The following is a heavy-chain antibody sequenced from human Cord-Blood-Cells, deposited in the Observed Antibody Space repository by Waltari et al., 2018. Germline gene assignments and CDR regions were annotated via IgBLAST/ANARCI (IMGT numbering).Heavy chain of an antibody. Sequence: EGQLVESGGGLIQRGGSLRLSCAASGFTVSTNYMCWVRQAPGKGLEGGSVIYSGGSTYYADSVKGRFTISRDNAKNTLYLQMNSLRAEDTAVYYCAVAVKAFDIWGQGTMVTVSS. CDR2: IYSGGST. CDR1: GFTVSTNY. V-gene: IGHV3-53*01. D-gene: IGHD4-4*01. J-gene: IGHJ3*02. CDR3: AVAVKAFDI.